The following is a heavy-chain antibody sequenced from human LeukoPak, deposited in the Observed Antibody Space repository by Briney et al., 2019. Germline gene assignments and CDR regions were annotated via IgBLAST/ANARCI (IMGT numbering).Heavy chain of an antibody. CDR2: ISSSSSYI. D-gene: IGHD5-12*01. J-gene: IGHJ4*02. CDR1: GFTFDDYA. V-gene: IGHV3-21*01. CDR3: ARVDFRSGYVFDY. Sequence: GGSLRLSCAASGFTFDDYAMNWVRQAPGKGLEWVSSISSSSSYIYYADSVKGRFTISRDNAKNSLYLQMNSLRAEDTAVYYCARVDFRSGYVFDYWGQGTLVTVSS.